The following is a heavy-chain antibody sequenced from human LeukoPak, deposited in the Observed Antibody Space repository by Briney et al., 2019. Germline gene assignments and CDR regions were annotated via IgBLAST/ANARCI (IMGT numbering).Heavy chain of an antibody. D-gene: IGHD2-2*01. J-gene: IGHJ6*02. CDR3: ARLYQHCCYYYGMDV. V-gene: IGHV3-21*01. Sequence: TGGSLRLSCAASGFTFSSYSMNWVCQAPGKGLEWVSSISSSSSYIYYADSVKGRFTISRDNAKNSLYLQMNSLRAEDTAVYYCARLYQHCCYYYGMDVWGQGTTVTVSS. CDR1: GFTFSSYS. CDR2: ISSSSSYI.